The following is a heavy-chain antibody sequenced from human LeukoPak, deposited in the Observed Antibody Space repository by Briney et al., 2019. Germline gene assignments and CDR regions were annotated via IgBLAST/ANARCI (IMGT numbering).Heavy chain of an antibody. CDR2: MYGDMRDI. V-gene: IGHV3-74*01. CDR3: ARDLGLRGST. D-gene: IGHD5-12*01. CDR1: GLTFSNSW. Sequence: GGSLRLSCEASGLTFSNSWMHWVRQIPGKGLVWVSRMYGDMRDISYADSVKGRFTISRDNAKNTVYLQMNSLRGEDTPVYYCARDLGLRGSTWGQGTLVTVST. J-gene: IGHJ5*02.